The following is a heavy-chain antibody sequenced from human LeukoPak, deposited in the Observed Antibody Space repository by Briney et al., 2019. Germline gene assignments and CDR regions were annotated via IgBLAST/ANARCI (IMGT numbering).Heavy chain of an antibody. V-gene: IGHV1-18*01. CDR2: ISAYNGNT. J-gene: IGHJ3*02. D-gene: IGHD3-22*01. CDR3: ATFLNFAPYDSSGYGAFDI. CDR1: GYTFTSYG. Sequence: ASVKVSCKASGYTFTSYGISWVRQAPGQGLEWMGWISAYNGNTNYAQKLQGRVTMTEDTSTDTAYMELSSLRSEDTAVYYCATFLNFAPYDSSGYGAFDIWGQGTMVTVSS.